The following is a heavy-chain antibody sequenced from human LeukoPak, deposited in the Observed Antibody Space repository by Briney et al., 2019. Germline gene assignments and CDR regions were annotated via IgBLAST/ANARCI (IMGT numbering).Heavy chain of an antibody. J-gene: IGHJ4*02. D-gene: IGHD3-3*01. CDR3: ARTYSPTYYDFWSGLGFVAPYY. V-gene: IGHV1-69*13. CDR1: GGTFSSYA. Sequence: SVKVSCKASGGTFSSYAISWVRQAPGQGLEWMGGIIPIFGTANYAQKFQGRVTITADESTGTAYMELSSLRSEDTAVYYCARTYSPTYYDFWSGLGFVAPYYWGQGTLVTVSS. CDR2: IIPIFGTA.